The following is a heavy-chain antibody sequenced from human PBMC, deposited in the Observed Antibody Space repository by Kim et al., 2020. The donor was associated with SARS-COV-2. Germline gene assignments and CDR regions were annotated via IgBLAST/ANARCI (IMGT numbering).Heavy chain of an antibody. Sequence: SETLSLTCTVSGGSVSSGSYYWSWIRQPPGKGLEWIGYIYYSGSTNYNPSLKSRVTISVDTSKNKFSLKLSSVTAADTAVYYCARGPITGTTSRVYYYYYGRGGWGQGTTVAVSS. CDR2: IYYSGST. V-gene: IGHV4-61*01. CDR3: ARGPITGTTSRVYYYYYGRGG. J-gene: IGHJ6*02. CDR1: GGSVSSGSYY. D-gene: IGHD1-7*01.